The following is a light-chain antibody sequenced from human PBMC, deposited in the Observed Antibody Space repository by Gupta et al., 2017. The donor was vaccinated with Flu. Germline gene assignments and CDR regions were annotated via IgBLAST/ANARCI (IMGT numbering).Light chain of an antibody. CDR1: NIGRNC. Sequence: SHLLSHPPPLSLDPGQAASIPCGGNNIGRNCVHWYQQKPGQAPVLVVYDENTRPSGIPERFSGSNSGNTATLTITRAQAEDEADYYCHAWDNSGNLDVFGAGTRLTVL. CDR2: DEN. CDR3: HAWDNSGNLDV. J-gene: IGLJ3*02. V-gene: IGLV3-21*02.